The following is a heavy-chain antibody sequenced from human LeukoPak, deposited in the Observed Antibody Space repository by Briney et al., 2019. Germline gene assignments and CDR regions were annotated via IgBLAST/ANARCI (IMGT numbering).Heavy chain of an antibody. V-gene: IGHV4-30-2*01. Sequence: SETLSLTCTVSGGSISSGGYYWSWIRQPPGKGLEWIGYIYHSGSTYYNPSLKSRVTISVDRSKNQFSLKLSSVTAADTAVYYCARVLPIVYYMDVWGKGTTVTVSS. CDR3: ARVLPIVYYMDV. CDR1: GGSISSGGYY. J-gene: IGHJ6*03. CDR2: IYHSGST. D-gene: IGHD2/OR15-2a*01.